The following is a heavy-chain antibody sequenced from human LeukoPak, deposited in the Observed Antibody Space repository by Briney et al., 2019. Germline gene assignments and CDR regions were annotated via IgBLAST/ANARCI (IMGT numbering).Heavy chain of an antibody. V-gene: IGHV1-2*02. D-gene: IGHD3-16*01. Sequence: ASVKVSCKASGYTFTGYYMHWVRQAPGQGLEWMGWINPNSGGTNYAQNFQGRVTMTRDASINTAFMQLSRLTSDDTAVYYCAREWGLMLWGQGTLVTVSS. J-gene: IGHJ4*02. CDR1: GYTFTGYY. CDR3: AREWGLML. CDR2: INPNSGGT.